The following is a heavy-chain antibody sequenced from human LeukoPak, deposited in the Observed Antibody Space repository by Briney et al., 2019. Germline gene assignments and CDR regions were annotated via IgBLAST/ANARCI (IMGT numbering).Heavy chain of an antibody. CDR1: GYTFTSYG. CDR3: ARDSSGWYHYRGFDP. Sequence: GASVKVSCKASGYTFTSYGISWVRQAPGQGPEWMGWISAYNGNTNYAQKLQGRVTMTTDTSTSTAYMELRSLRSDDTAVYYCARDSSGWYHYRGFDPWGQGTLVTVSS. D-gene: IGHD6-19*01. J-gene: IGHJ5*02. V-gene: IGHV1-18*01. CDR2: ISAYNGNT.